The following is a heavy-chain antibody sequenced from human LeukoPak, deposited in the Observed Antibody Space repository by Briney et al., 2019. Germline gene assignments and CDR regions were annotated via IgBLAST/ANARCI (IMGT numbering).Heavy chain of an antibody. Sequence: PSETLSLTCTVSGGSISSSSYYWGWIRQPPGKGLEWIGSIYYSGSTYYNPSLKSRVTISVDTSKNQFSLKLSSVTAADTAVYYCTREKEGYNFGLDYYYYYMHVWGKGTTVTVSS. D-gene: IGHD5-18*01. CDR3: TREKEGYNFGLDYYYYYMHV. CDR2: IYYSGST. CDR1: GGSISSSSYY. V-gene: IGHV4-39*07. J-gene: IGHJ6*03.